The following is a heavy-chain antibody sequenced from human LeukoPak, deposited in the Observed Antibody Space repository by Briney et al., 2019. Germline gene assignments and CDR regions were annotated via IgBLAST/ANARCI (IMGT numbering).Heavy chain of an antibody. CDR3: AKEGSNDDFDY. D-gene: IGHD1-26*01. Sequence: GGSLRLSCAASGFTFSSYDMHWVPQAPGKGLEWVTVISYGGSNKYYGDSVKGRFTISRDNSKNTLYLKMNSLRAEDTAVYYCAKEGSNDDFDYWGQGTLVTVSS. CDR2: ISYGGSNK. CDR1: GFTFSSYD. V-gene: IGHV3-30*18. J-gene: IGHJ4*02.